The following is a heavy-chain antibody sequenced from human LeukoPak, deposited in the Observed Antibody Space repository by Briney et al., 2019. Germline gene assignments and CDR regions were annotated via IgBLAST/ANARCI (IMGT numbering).Heavy chain of an antibody. D-gene: IGHD3-9*01. Sequence: SETLSLTCTVSGGSISSYYWSWIRQPPGKGLEWIGYIYYSGSTNYNPSLKSRVTISVDTSKNQFSLKLSSVTAADTAIYYCARTGYYNILTGYRRSGYFDYWGQGNLVTVSS. CDR3: ARTGYYNILTGYRRSGYFDY. CDR1: GGSISSYY. CDR2: IYYSGST. V-gene: IGHV4-59*08. J-gene: IGHJ4*02.